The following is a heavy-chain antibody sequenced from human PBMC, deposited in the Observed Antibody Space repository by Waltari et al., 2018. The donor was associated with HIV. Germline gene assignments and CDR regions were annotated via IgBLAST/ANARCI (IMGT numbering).Heavy chain of an antibody. D-gene: IGHD3-10*01. CDR1: GGTFSSYA. CDR3: ARKGAGADRNYYYYGMDV. V-gene: IGHV1-69*01. CDR2: IIPILGTA. Sequence: QVQLVQSGAEVKKPGSSVKVSCKASGGTFSSYAISWVRQAPGPGLEWLGGIIPILGTANYAQKFQGRVTITADESTSTAYMELSSLRSEDTAGYYWARKGAGADRNYYYYGMDVWGQGTTVTVSS. J-gene: IGHJ6*02.